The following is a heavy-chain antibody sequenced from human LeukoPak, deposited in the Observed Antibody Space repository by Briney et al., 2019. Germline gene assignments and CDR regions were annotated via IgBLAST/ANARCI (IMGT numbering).Heavy chain of an antibody. V-gene: IGHV3-11*01. CDR2: ISSSGSTI. Sequence: GGSLRLSCAASGFTLSNAWMSWIRQAPGKGLEWVSYISSSGSTIYYADSVKGRFTISRDNAKNSLYLQMNSLRAEDTAVYYCARDRAQYGMDVWGQGTTVTVSS. CDR1: GFTLSNAW. CDR3: ARDRAQYGMDV. J-gene: IGHJ6*02.